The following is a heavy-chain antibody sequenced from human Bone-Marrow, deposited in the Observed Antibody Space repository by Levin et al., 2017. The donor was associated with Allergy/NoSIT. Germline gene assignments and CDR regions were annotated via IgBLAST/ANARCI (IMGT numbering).Heavy chain of an antibody. D-gene: IGHD2-21*02. CDR2: IYSRGDT. J-gene: IGHJ4*02. CDR1: GVTVSNNY. V-gene: IGHV3-66*01. Sequence: GESLKISCAASGVTVSNNYMTWVRQPPGKGLELVSLIYSRGDTYYADSVKGRFIISRDNSKNTVYLQMNSLRTEDTAVYYCARNRPVTAYGYWGQGTLVTVSS. CDR3: ARNRPVTAYGY.